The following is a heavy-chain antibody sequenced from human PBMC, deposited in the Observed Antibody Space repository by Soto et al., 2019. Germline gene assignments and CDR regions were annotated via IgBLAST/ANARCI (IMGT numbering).Heavy chain of an antibody. CDR1: GFTFSTYG. J-gene: IGHJ5*02. D-gene: IGHD6-13*01. CDR2: MSYDGTKE. CDR3: AKEYGSTWINH. Sequence: GGALRLSCAASGFTFSTYGMHWVRQAPGKGLEWVAAMSYDGTKEYYVDSVKGRFTISRDNSRNTLFLQLNSLRDEDTAVYYCAKEYGSTWINHWGQGTLVTVSS. V-gene: IGHV3-30*18.